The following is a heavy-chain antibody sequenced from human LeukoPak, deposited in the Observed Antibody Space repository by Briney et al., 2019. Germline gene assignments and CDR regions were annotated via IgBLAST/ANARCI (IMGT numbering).Heavy chain of an antibody. CDR2: ISAYNGNT. CDR1: GYTFTSYG. Sequence: ASVKVSCKASGYTFTSYGISWVRQAPGQGLEWMGWISAYNGNTNYAQKLQGRVTMTTDTSTSTAYMELRSLRSDDTAVYYCARDRGSSSWYSPFDYWGQGTLVTVSS. D-gene: IGHD6-13*01. V-gene: IGHV1-18*01. CDR3: ARDRGSSSWYSPFDY. J-gene: IGHJ4*02.